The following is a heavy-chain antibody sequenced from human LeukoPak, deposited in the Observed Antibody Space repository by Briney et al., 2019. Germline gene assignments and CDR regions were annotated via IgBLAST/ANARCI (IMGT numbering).Heavy chain of an antibody. CDR1: GFTFSSYW. J-gene: IGHJ5*02. D-gene: IGHD3-22*01. CDR2: INQDGSAK. CDR3: ARKTYYYDTSPAGWFDT. V-gene: IGHV3-7*01. Sequence: GGSLRLSCAASGFTFSSYWMSWVRQAPGKGLEWVANINQDGSAKNYVDSVEGRFTISRDNSKNSLYLRMDSLRAEDTAIYYCARKTYYYDTSPAGWFDTWGQGTLGTVSS.